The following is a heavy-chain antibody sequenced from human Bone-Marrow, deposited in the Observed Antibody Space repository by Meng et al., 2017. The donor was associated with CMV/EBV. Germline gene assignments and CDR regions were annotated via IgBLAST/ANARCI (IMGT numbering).Heavy chain of an antibody. CDR2: IYYSGTT. J-gene: IGHJ4*02. Sequence: NDAGGSISSYYWNWVRQPRGKGLEWIGYIYYSGTTNYNPSLESRVAISVDTSKNQFSLNLTSVTAADTAVYYCARSYGVSWYYFDYWGQGTLVTVSS. D-gene: IGHD6-13*01. V-gene: IGHV4-59*01. CDR3: ARSYGVSWYYFDY. CDR1: GGSISSYY.